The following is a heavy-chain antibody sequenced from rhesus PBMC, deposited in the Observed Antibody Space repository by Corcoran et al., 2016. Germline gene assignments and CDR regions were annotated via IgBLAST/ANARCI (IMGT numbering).Heavy chain of an antibody. V-gene: IGHV4-122*02. CDR3: ARQWDGSSYPDY. CDR2: IPYSGSN. D-gene: IGHD4-29*01. J-gene: IGHJ4*01. Sequence: QVQLQESGPGLVKPSETLSLTCAVSGGSLSSSYYYWSWIRQDPGKGLEWMGYIPYSGSNSYNQSLKSRGTSSRDRSKNRFSLKRNAVTAADTAVYYCARQWDGSSYPDYWGQGVLVTVAS. CDR1: GGSLSSSYYY.